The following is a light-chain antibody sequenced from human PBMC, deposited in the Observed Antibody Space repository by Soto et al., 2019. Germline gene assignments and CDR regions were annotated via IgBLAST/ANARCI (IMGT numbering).Light chain of an antibody. CDR2: AVS. V-gene: IGLV2-11*01. CDR1: NSDVGGYNF. Sequence: QSVLTQPRSVSGSPGQSVTISCTGTNSDVGGYNFVSWYQQLPGKAPKLMISAVSQRPSGVPDRFSGSKSSNTASLTISGLQADDDADYFCCSYTASDIWVFGGGTKLTVL. CDR3: CSYTASDIWV. J-gene: IGLJ3*02.